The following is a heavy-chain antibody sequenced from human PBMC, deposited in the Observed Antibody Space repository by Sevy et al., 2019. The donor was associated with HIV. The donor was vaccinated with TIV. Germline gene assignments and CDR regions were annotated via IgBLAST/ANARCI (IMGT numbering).Heavy chain of an antibody. Sequence: SETLSLTCAVYGGSFSGYYWSWIRQPPGKGLEWVGEINLSGSTNYHPTLKSRVTISVDTSKNQFSLKLSSVTAADTAMYYCARRCSSTSCSDAFDIWGQGTLVTVSS. CDR3: ARRCSSTSCSDAFDI. CDR1: GGSFSGYY. J-gene: IGHJ3*02. D-gene: IGHD2-2*01. CDR2: INLSGST. V-gene: IGHV4-34*01.